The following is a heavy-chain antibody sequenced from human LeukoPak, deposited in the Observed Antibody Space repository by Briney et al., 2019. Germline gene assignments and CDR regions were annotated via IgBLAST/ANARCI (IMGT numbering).Heavy chain of an antibody. J-gene: IGHJ5*01. Sequence: PSETLSLTCTVSGASIGSYFWSWIRQPPGKGLEWIGYIYYGGGTKYNPSFESRITISVDTSKKRISLNLTSVTASDTAIYYCARERGDYDSDNWFDSWGQGTLVTVSS. CDR1: GASIGSYF. V-gene: IGHV4-59*01. CDR3: ARERGDYDSDNWFDS. D-gene: IGHD4-17*01. CDR2: IYYGGGT.